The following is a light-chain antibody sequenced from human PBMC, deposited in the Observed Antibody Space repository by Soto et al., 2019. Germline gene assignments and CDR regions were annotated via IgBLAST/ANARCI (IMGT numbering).Light chain of an antibody. CDR1: QIIARW. J-gene: IGKJ2*03. Sequence: DIQMTQSPSTLSASIGDSVTLTCRSSQIIARWLAWYQQKPGKAPNLVLYDATKLQSGVPSRFSATASGAEFTPTISGLQAEDFAPYYCLQYNTFPHSFGQGTRLEI. V-gene: IGKV1-5*01. CDR3: LQYNTFPHS. CDR2: DAT.